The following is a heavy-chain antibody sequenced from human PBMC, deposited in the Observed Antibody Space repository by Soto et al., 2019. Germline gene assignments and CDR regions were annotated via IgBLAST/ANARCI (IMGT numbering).Heavy chain of an antibody. CDR1: GGSFSGYY. J-gene: IGHJ4*02. CDR2: INHSGST. CDR3: ARGHSQQLMATTSPYFDY. V-gene: IGHV4-34*01. Sequence: PSETLSLTCAVYGGSFSGYYWSWIRQPPGKGLEWIGEINHSGSTNYNPSLKSRVTISVDTSKNQFSLKLSSVTAADTAVYYCARGHSQQLMATTSPYFDYWGQGTLVTVSS. D-gene: IGHD5-12*01.